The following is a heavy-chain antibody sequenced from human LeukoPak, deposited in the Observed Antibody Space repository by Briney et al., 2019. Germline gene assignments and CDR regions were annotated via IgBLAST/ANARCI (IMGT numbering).Heavy chain of an antibody. CDR3: AKDIVVVPAAPVGY. CDR2: ISGSGGST. Sequence: PGGSLRLSCAASGFTFSSYAMSWVRQAPGKGLEWVSAISGSGGSTYYADSVKGRFTISRDNSKNTLYLQMNSLRAEDTAAYYCAKDIVVVPAAPVGYWGQGTLVTVSS. V-gene: IGHV3-23*01. D-gene: IGHD2-2*01. J-gene: IGHJ4*02. CDR1: GFTFSSYA.